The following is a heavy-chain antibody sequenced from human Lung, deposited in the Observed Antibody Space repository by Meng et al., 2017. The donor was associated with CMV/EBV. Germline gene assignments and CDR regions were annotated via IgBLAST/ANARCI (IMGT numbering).Heavy chain of an antibody. CDR3: ARCKIYDFSFYGMDV. CDR2: ISSSGDII. Sequence: GESLKISCAASGFTFSDYYMTWVRRAPGKGLEWISYISSSGDIILYADSVKGRFTISRDNAEKSLYLQMNSLRAEDTALYFCARCKIYDFSFYGMDVWGQGTXVTVSS. V-gene: IGHV3-11*04. D-gene: IGHD3-3*01. J-gene: IGHJ6*02. CDR1: GFTFSDYY.